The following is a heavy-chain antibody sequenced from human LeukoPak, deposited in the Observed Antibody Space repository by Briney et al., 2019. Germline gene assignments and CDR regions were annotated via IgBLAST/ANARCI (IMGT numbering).Heavy chain of an antibody. CDR2: IFYTGST. Sequence: SETLSLTCTVSGGSISSYYWSWIRQPPGKGLEWIGYIFYTGSTNYNPSLKSRVTISVLTSKNQFSLKLSSVTAADTAVYYCARRMGYDYVWGSYRQFYYYYYMDVWGKGTTVTISS. CDR3: ARRMGYDYVWGSYRQFYYYYYMDV. CDR1: GGSISSYY. J-gene: IGHJ6*03. V-gene: IGHV4-59*12. D-gene: IGHD3-16*02.